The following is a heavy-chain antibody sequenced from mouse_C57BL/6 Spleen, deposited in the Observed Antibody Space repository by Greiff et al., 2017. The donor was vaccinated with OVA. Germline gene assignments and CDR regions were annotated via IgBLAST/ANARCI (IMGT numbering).Heavy chain of an antibody. CDR2: ISSGSSTI. D-gene: IGHD1-1*01. V-gene: IGHV5-17*01. CDR3: ARVYGSSPYAMDY. Sequence: EVQLVESGGGLVKPGGSLKLSCAASGFTFSDYGMHWVRQAPEKGLEWVAYISSGSSTIYYADTVKGRFTISRDNAKNTLFLQMTSLRSEDTAMYYCARVYGSSPYAMDYWGQGTSVTVSS. J-gene: IGHJ4*01. CDR1: GFTFSDYG.